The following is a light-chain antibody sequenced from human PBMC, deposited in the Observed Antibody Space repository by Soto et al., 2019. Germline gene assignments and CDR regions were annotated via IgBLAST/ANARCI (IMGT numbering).Light chain of an antibody. Sequence: QYALTQPASVSGYPGQSITISCTGTSSDVGSYNLVSWYQQHPGKAPKLMIYEGSKRPSGVSNRFSGSKSGNTASLTISGLQAEDEDDYYCCSYAGSSTVVFGGGTKLTVL. CDR2: EGS. V-gene: IGLV2-23*01. J-gene: IGLJ2*01. CDR1: SSDVGSYNL. CDR3: CSYAGSSTVV.